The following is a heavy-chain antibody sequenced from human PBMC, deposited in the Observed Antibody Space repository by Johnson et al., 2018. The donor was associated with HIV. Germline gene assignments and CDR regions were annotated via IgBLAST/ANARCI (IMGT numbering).Heavy chain of an antibody. V-gene: IGHV3-30*04. J-gene: IGHJ3*02. Sequence: QVQLVESGGGVVQPGRSLRLSCAASGFTFSSYAMHWVRQAPGKGLEWVAVISYDGGNKYYADSVKGRFTISRDNSKNTLYLQMNSLRAEDTAVYYCAATYYYDSSGSRYPFDIWGQGTMVTVSS. D-gene: IGHD3-22*01. CDR1: GFTFSSYA. CDR3: AATYYYDSSGSRYPFDI. CDR2: ISYDGGNK.